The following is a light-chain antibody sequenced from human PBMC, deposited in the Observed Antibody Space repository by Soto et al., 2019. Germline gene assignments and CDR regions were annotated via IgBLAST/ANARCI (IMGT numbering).Light chain of an antibody. CDR2: DAS. V-gene: IGKV3-11*01. J-gene: IGKJ5*01. Sequence: EIVLTQSPATLSLSPGERATLSCRAGQSVSSYLAWYRQKPGQAPRLLIYDASNRATGIPARFSGSGSGTDFTLTISSLEPEDFAVYYCQQRSNWPRSITFGQGTRLEIK. CDR3: QQRSNWPRSIT. CDR1: QSVSSY.